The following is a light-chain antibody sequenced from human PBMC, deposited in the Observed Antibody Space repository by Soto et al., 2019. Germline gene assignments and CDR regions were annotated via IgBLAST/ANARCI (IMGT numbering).Light chain of an antibody. Sequence: DIQMTQSPSTLSGSVGDRVTITCRASQTISSWLSWYQQKPGKAPKLLIYKASTLKSGVPSRFSGSGSGTDFTLTINSLQPEDFATYYCQQADSFPLTFGGGTKVDIK. J-gene: IGKJ4*01. CDR3: QQADSFPLT. V-gene: IGKV1-5*03. CDR1: QTISSW. CDR2: KAS.